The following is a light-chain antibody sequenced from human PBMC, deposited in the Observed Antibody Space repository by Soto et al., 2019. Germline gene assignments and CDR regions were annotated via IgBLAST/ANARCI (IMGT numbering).Light chain of an antibody. CDR1: SSDVGSYNR. CDR3: NSYTGISPHV. V-gene: IGLV2-18*02. CDR2: EVS. J-gene: IGLJ1*01. Sequence: QSVLTQPPSVSGSPGQSVAISCTGTSSDVGSYNRVSWYQQPPGAAPKLMIYEVSNRPSGVPDRFSGSKSGNTASLTISGLQAEDEADYYCNSYTGISPHVFGTGTVVTVL.